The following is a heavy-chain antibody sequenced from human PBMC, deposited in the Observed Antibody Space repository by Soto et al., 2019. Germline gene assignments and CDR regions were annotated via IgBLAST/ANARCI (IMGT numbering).Heavy chain of an antibody. CDR3: VKDPYSSSWSYYGMDV. J-gene: IGHJ6*02. V-gene: IGHV3-64D*06. CDR2: ISSNGGST. CDR1: GFTFSSYS. Sequence: VGSLRLSCSASGFTFSSYSMHWVRQAPGNGLEYVSAISSNGGSTYYADSVKGRFTISRDNSKNTLYLQMSSLRAEDTAVYYCVKDPYSSSWSYYGMDVWGQGTTVTVSS. D-gene: IGHD6-13*01.